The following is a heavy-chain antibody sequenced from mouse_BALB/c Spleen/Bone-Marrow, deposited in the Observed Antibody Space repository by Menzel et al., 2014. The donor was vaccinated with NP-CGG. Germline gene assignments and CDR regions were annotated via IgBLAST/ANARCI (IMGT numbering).Heavy chain of an antibody. D-gene: IGHD2-14*01. J-gene: IGHJ3*01. Sequence: QVQLKESGAELVMPGASEKMSCKASGYTFTDYWMHWVKQRPGQGLEWIGAIDTSDSYISYNQKFKGKATLTVDESSSTAYMQFSSLTSEDSAVYHCARSDYRYDPLANWGQGTLVTVSA. CDR1: GYTFTDYW. CDR2: IDTSDSYI. CDR3: ARSDYRYDPLAN. V-gene: IGHV1-69*01.